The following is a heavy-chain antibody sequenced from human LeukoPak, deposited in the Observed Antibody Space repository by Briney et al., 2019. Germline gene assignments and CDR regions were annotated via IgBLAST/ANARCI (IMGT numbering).Heavy chain of an antibody. J-gene: IGHJ3*02. V-gene: IGHV1-69*04. CDR2: IIPILGIA. Sequence: SVKVSCKASGGTFSSYAISWVRQAPGQGLEWMGKIIPILGIANYAQKFQGRVTITADKSTSTAYMELSSLRSDDTAVYYCARVGASRDAFDIWGQGTMVTVSS. CDR1: GGTFSSYA. CDR3: ARVGASRDAFDI.